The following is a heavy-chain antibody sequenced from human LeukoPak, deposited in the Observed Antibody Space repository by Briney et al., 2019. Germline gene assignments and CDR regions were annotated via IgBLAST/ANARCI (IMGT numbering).Heavy chain of an antibody. CDR3: AKESTVTPGNVNWFDT. Sequence: GGSLRLSCAASGFTFSSYWMHWVRQAPGKGLEWVSTISGSGGSTYYADSVKGRFTISRDNSKNTLYLQMNSLRAEDTAVYYCAKESTVTPGNVNWFDTWGQGTLVTVSS. CDR1: GFTFSSYW. J-gene: IGHJ5*02. CDR2: ISGSGGST. D-gene: IGHD4-17*01. V-gene: IGHV3-23*01.